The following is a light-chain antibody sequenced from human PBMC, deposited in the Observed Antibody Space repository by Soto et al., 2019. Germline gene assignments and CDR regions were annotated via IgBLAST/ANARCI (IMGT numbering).Light chain of an antibody. Sequence: EIVLTQSPGTLSLSPGERATLSCRASQSVTSSYLAWYQQKPGQAPRLLIYGASSRATGTPDRFSGSGSGTDFTLTISRLEPEDFAVYYCQQCGRLPMFGQGTTVEIK. CDR3: QQCGRLPM. V-gene: IGKV3-20*01. J-gene: IGKJ1*01. CDR1: QSVTSSY. CDR2: GAS.